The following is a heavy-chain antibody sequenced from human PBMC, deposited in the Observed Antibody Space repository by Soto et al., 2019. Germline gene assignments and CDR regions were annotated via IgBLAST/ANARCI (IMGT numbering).Heavy chain of an antibody. CDR2: ISAYNGNT. CDR1: GYTFTSYG. Sequence: ASVKVSCKASGYTFTSYGISWVRQAPGQGLEWMGWISAYNGNTNYAQKLQGRVTMTTDTSTSTAYMELRSLRSDDTAVYYCARDKYGEYSSGWSHPWGQGTLVTVSS. CDR3: ARDKYGEYSSGWSHP. V-gene: IGHV1-18*01. J-gene: IGHJ5*02. D-gene: IGHD6-19*01.